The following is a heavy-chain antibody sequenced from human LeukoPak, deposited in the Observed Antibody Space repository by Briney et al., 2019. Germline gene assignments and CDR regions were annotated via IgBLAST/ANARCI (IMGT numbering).Heavy chain of an antibody. CDR2: IHYSGSA. Sequence: SETLSLTCTVSGGSTSSDYWSWIRQPPGKGLEWIGYIHYSGSANYSPSLKSRVTISLDTSKNHFSLKLSSVTAADTAVYYCARHRYTSGWNGIDYWGQGTLVTVSS. D-gene: IGHD6-19*01. CDR1: GGSTSSDY. J-gene: IGHJ4*02. V-gene: IGHV4-59*08. CDR3: ARHRYTSGWNGIDY.